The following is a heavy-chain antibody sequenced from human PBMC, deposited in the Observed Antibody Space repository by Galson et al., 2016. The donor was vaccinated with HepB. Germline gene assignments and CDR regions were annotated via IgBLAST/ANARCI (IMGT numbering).Heavy chain of an antibody. J-gene: IGHJ4*02. CDR1: GFTFNSYT. V-gene: IGHV3-23*01. D-gene: IGHD3-10*01. Sequence: LRLSCAAAGFTFNSYTLTWVRQAPGQGLEWVSSITGSPLSVFYADSVRGRFTISRDDSKNRLSLQMDSLRAEDTAVYYCAKDRQVTYWGQGTLVTVSS. CDR2: ITGSPLSV. CDR3: AKDRQVTY.